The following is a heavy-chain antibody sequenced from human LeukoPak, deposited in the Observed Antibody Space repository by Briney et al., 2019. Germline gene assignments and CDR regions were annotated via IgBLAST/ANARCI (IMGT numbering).Heavy chain of an antibody. J-gene: IGHJ4*02. CDR1: GGSFSGYY. Sequence: SETLSLTCAVYGGSFSGYYWSWIRQPPGKGLEWIGEINHSGSTNYNPSLKSRVTISVDTSKNQFSLKLSSVTAADTAVYYCASNTRGYCTNGVCSIDYWGQGTLVTVSS. CDR3: ASNTRGYCTNGVCSIDY. CDR2: INHSGST. D-gene: IGHD2-8*01. V-gene: IGHV4-34*01.